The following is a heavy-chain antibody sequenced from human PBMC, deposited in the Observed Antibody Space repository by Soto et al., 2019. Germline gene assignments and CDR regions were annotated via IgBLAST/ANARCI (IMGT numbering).Heavy chain of an antibody. Sequence: SETQSLTYGVSDDYTRSRYWWTWIRRPPRRGLQWIGEINQSGSTYYNPSLKSRVTISVDTSKNQFSLKLSSVTAADTAVYYCARARKGYSGPGGGWFDPWGQGTLVTVSS. CDR1: DDYTRSRYW. CDR3: ARARKGYSGPGGGWFDP. CDR2: INQSGST. J-gene: IGHJ5*02. V-gene: IGHV4-38-2*01. D-gene: IGHD5-12*01.